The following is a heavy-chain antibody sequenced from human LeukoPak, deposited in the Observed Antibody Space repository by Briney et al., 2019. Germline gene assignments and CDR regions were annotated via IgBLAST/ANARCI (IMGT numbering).Heavy chain of an antibody. CDR2: IKQDGSDK. J-gene: IGHJ4*02. CDR3: ARVLPVASRDY. Sequence: GGSLRLSCAASGFTFSTYWMSWVRQAPGKGLEWVANIKQDGSDKFYVDSVKGRFTISRDNAKNSMYLQMNSPRAEDTAVYYCARVLPVASRDYWGQGTLVTVSS. V-gene: IGHV3-7*01. D-gene: IGHD2-2*01. CDR1: GFTFSTYW.